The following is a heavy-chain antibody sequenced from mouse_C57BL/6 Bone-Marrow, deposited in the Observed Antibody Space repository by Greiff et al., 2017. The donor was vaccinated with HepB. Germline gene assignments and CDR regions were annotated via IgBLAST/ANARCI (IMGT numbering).Heavy chain of an antibody. CDR3: ARRDYGSSPFDY. J-gene: IGHJ2*01. D-gene: IGHD1-1*01. CDR1: GYTFTSYW. V-gene: IGHV1-64*01. Sequence: QVQLKQPGAELVKPGASVKLSCKASGYTFTSYWMHWVKQRPGHGLEWIGMIHPNSGSTNYNEKFKSKATLTVDKSSSTAYMQLSSLTSEDSAVYYCARRDYGSSPFDYWGQGTTLTVSS. CDR2: IHPNSGST.